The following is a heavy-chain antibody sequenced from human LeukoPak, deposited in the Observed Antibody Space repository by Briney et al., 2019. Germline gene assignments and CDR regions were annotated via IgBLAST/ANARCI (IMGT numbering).Heavy chain of an antibody. J-gene: IGHJ6*03. CDR2: MSASGDST. Sequence: GGSLRLSCVASGFTFKNYAMTWIRQAPGKGLEWVSVMSASGDSTYHAESVKGRFTISRDNSKDTLSLQMNSLRGEDTAVYYCARTRFYYYNMDVWGKGTTVTVSS. D-gene: IGHD4-17*01. CDR3: ARTRFYYYNMDV. CDR1: GFTFKNYA. V-gene: IGHV3-23*01.